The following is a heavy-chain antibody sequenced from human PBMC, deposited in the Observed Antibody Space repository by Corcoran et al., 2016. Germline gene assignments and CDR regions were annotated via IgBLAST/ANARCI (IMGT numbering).Heavy chain of an antibody. CDR1: GYSFSNYW. CDR2: IYPGDSNI. Sequence: EVQLVQSGAAVKKPGESLKISWEGSGYSFSNYWIAWVRQMPGKGLEWMGTIYPGDSNIKYSPSLQGQITISADKSIASAYLQWSSLKASDTAMYYCARRSPVASGTYYFDYWGQGILVTVSS. J-gene: IGHJ4*02. D-gene: IGHD3-10*01. CDR3: ARRSPVASGTYYFDY. V-gene: IGHV5-51*01.